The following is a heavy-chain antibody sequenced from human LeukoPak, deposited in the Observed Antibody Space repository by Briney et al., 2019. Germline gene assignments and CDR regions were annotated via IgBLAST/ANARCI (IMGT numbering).Heavy chain of an antibody. V-gene: IGHV4-4*07. CDR3: AREFSGTSIAARVFDS. J-gene: IGHJ4*02. D-gene: IGHD6-6*01. CDR2: IHSSGGT. CDR1: GGSITSYY. Sequence: PSETLSLTCTVSGGSITSYYWTYIRQPAGKGLEWIGRIHSSGGTNYSPSLKSRVTMSLDTSKNQFSLNLSSVTAADTAIYYCAREFSGTSIAARVFDSWGQGTLVNVSS.